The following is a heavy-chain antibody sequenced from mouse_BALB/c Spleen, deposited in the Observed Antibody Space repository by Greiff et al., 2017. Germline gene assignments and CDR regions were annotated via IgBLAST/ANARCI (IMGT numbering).Heavy chain of an antibody. D-gene: IGHD1-3*01. Sequence: EVQLQQSGAELVKPGASVKLSCTASGFTIKDTYMHWVKQRPEQGLEWIGRIDPANGNTKYDPKFQGKATMTADTSSNTAYLQLSSLTSEDTAVYYCARWLVVSYAMDYWGQGTSVTVSS. CDR1: GFTIKDTY. V-gene: IGHV14-3*02. CDR2: IDPANGNT. CDR3: ARWLVVSYAMDY. J-gene: IGHJ4*01.